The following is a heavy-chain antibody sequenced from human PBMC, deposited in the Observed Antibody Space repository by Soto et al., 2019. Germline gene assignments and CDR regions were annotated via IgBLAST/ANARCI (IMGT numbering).Heavy chain of an antibody. Sequence: SETLSLTCTVPGGSISSSNYYWGWIRQPPGKGLEWIGSIYYSGSTYYNPSLKSRVTISVDTSKNQFSLKLTSVTAADTAVYYCARGRYPIAVAGPPYYFDYWGQGTLVTVSS. CDR3: ARGRYPIAVAGPPYYFDY. V-gene: IGHV4-39*01. D-gene: IGHD6-19*01. CDR2: IYYSGST. CDR1: GGSISSSNYY. J-gene: IGHJ4*02.